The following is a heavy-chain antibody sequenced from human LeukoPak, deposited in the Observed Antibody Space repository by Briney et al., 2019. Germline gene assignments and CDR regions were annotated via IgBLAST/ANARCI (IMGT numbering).Heavy chain of an antibody. V-gene: IGHV3-21*04. Sequence: GGSLRLSCVASGFAFETYTMNWVRQAPGKGLEWVSFISSTSSDINYADSVRDRFTISRDNAKNSLFLQMDSLRVEDTAVYYCAKGLFSGYDRFLDSWGQGTLVTVSS. D-gene: IGHD5-12*01. CDR2: ISSTSSDI. J-gene: IGHJ4*02. CDR3: AKGLFSGYDRFLDS. CDR1: GFAFETYT.